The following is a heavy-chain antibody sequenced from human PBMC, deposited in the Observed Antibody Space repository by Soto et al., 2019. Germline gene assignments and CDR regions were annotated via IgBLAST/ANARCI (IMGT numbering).Heavy chain of an antibody. CDR3: AKQIETSGSFYYFDY. D-gene: IGHD3-3*01. Sequence: GGSLRLSCAASGFIFSSYAMSWVRQAPGKGLEWVTTISGSGGSTYYAESVKGRFTISRDNSKNTLYLQMNSLRAEDTAVYYCAKQIETSGSFYYFDYWGQGALVTVSS. CDR2: ISGSGGST. V-gene: IGHV3-23*01. CDR1: GFIFSSYA. J-gene: IGHJ4*02.